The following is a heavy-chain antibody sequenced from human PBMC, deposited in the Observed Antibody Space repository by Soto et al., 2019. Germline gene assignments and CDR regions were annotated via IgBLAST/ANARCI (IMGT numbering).Heavy chain of an antibody. J-gene: IGHJ6*03. V-gene: IGHV4-59*08. Sequence: SETLSLTCTVSGGSISSYYWSWIRQPPGKGLEWIGYIYYSGSTNYNPSLKSRVTISVDTSKNQFSLKLSSVTAADTAVYYCARRNIVVVPAAMPYYYYYMDVWGKGTTVTVSS. CDR3: ARRNIVVVPAAMPYYYYYMDV. CDR2: IYYSGST. D-gene: IGHD2-2*01. CDR1: GGSISSYY.